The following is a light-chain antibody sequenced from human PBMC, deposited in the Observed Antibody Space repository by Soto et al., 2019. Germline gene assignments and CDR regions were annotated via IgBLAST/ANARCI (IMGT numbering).Light chain of an antibody. CDR2: QVY. CDR3: SSYKTTTTFVV. J-gene: IGLJ3*02. CDR1: SSDVGGYNY. Sequence: QSALTQPASVSGSLGQSITISCTGTSSDVGGYNYVSWYQHHPGKAPKLIIYQVYSRPSGVSNRFSGAKFGNTASLSISGLQADDEADYYCSSYKTTTTFVVFGGGTKVTVL. V-gene: IGLV2-14*01.